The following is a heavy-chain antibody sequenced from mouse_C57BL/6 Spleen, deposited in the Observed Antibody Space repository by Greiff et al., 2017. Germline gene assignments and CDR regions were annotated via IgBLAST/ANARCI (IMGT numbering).Heavy chain of an antibody. D-gene: IGHD1-1*01. CDR2: IDPEGGDT. CDR3: ASSVTTVVARGDFDY. J-gene: IGHJ2*02. CDR1: GFNINDYY. V-gene: IGHV14-2*01. Sequence: VQLQQSGAELVKPGASVKLSCTASGFNINDYYMHWVKQRPEQGLEWIGRIDPEGGDTKYAPKFKGKATITADTSANTAYLQLRSLTSEDTAVYDCASSVTTVVARGDFDYWGQGTSLTVSS.